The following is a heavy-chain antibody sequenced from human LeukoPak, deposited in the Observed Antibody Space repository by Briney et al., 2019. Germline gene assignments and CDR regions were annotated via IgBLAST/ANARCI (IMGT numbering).Heavy chain of an antibody. CDR2: IKEDGSER. Sequence: GGSLRLSCEGSAFIFSGHWMNWVRQTPGKGLEWVASIKEDGSERQYVDSVKGRFSISRDNSRSTLYLQINNLKVEDSAVYYCAKGRCSGAGCDSFHSWGQGALVTVPP. V-gene: IGHV3-7*03. CDR1: AFIFSGHW. J-gene: IGHJ4*02. D-gene: IGHD2-15*01. CDR3: AKGRCSGAGCDSFHS.